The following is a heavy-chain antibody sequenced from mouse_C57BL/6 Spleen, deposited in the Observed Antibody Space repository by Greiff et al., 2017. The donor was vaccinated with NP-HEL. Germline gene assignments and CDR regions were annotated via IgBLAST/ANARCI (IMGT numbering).Heavy chain of an antibody. V-gene: IGHV5-16*01. Sequence: EVQRVESEGGLVQPGSSMKLSCTASGFTFSDYYMAWVRQVPEKGLEWVANINYDGSSTYYLDSLKSRFIISRDNAKNILYLQMSSLKSEDTATYYCARDLGYYYFDYWGQGTTLTVSS. CDR2: INYDGSST. CDR3: ARDLGYYYFDY. CDR1: GFTFSDYY. D-gene: IGHD2-3*01. J-gene: IGHJ2*01.